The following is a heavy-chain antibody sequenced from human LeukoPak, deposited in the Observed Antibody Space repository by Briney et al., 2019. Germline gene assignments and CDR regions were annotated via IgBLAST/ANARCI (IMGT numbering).Heavy chain of an antibody. CDR3: ARGRNIVVVPAAPKRYFDY. Sequence: SETLSLTCAVYGGSFSGYYWSWIRQPPGKGLEWIGEINHSGSTNYNPSLKSRVTISVDTSKNQFSLKLSSVTAADTAVYFCARGRNIVVVPAAPKRYFDYWSQGTLVTVSS. V-gene: IGHV4-34*01. D-gene: IGHD2-2*01. CDR2: INHSGST. J-gene: IGHJ4*02. CDR1: GGSFSGYY.